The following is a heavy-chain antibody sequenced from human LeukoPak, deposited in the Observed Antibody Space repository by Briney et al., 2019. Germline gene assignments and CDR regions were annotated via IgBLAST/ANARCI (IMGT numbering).Heavy chain of an antibody. Sequence: SETLSLTCAVYGGSFSGYYWSWIRQPPGKGLEWIGEINHSGSTNYNPSLKSRVTISVDTSKNQFSLKLSSVTAADTAAYYCARGHLPTYYYDSSGYSYWGQGTLVTVSS. CDR2: INHSGST. J-gene: IGHJ4*02. D-gene: IGHD3-22*01. V-gene: IGHV4-34*01. CDR3: ARGHLPTYYYDSSGYSY. CDR1: GGSFSGYY.